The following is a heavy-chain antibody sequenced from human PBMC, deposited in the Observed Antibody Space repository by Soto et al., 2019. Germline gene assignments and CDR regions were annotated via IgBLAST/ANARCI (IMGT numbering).Heavy chain of an antibody. CDR1: GYTFTGYY. Sequence: ASVKVSCKASGYTFTGYYMHWVRQAPGQGLEWMGWINPNSGGTNYAQKFQGWVTMTRDTSISTAYMELSRLRSDDTAVYYCARDPGEGYCSGGSCYTPGAFDIWGQGTMVTVSS. CDR2: INPNSGGT. J-gene: IGHJ3*02. D-gene: IGHD2-15*01. V-gene: IGHV1-2*04. CDR3: ARDPGEGYCSGGSCYTPGAFDI.